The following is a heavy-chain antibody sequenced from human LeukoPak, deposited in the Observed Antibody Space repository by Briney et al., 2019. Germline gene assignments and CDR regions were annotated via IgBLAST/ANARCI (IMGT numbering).Heavy chain of an antibody. CDR1: GGSLSSSSDY. CDR2: IYYSGCT. CDR3: ARQTSYNWNYEAYFDY. V-gene: IGHV4-39*01. Sequence: SETLSLICTVSGGSLSSSSDYWGWIRQPPGKGLEWIGSIYYSGCTYYNPSLKSRVTISVDTSKNQFSLKLSSVTAADTAVYYCARQTSYNWNYEAYFDYWGQGTLVTVSS. J-gene: IGHJ4*02. D-gene: IGHD1-7*01.